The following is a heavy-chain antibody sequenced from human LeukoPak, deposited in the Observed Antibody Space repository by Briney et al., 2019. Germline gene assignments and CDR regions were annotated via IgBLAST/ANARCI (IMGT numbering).Heavy chain of an antibody. CDR1: GFTFNSYW. J-gene: IGHJ4*02. CDR2: ISSSSSYI. Sequence: PGGSLRLSCAASGFTFNSYWMTWVRQAPGKGLEWVSSISSSSSYIYYADPVKGRFTISRDNAKNSLYLQMNSLRAEDTAVYYCARDRAAYCGGDCYSSDYWGQGTLVTVSS. V-gene: IGHV3-21*01. CDR3: ARDRAAYCGGDCYSSDY. D-gene: IGHD2-21*02.